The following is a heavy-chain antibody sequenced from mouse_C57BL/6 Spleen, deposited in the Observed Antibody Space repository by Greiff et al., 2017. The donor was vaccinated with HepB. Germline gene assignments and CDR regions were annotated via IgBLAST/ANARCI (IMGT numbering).Heavy chain of an antibody. V-gene: IGHV1-63*01. J-gene: IGHJ4*01. CDR1: GYTFTNYW. CDR2: IYPGGGYT. CDR3: ARGVYYWMDY. Sequence: LVESGAELVRPGTSVKMSCKASGYTFTNYWIGWAKQRPGHGLEWIGDIYPGGGYTNYNEKFKGKATLTADKSSSTAYMQFSSLTSEDSAIYYCARGVYYWMDYWGQGTSVTVSS.